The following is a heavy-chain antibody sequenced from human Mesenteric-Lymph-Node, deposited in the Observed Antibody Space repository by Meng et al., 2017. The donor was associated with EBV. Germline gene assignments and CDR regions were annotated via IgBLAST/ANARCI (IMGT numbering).Heavy chain of an antibody. CDR3: TIVLDIVVVPTASDFDS. V-gene: IGHV1-46*01. J-gene: IGHJ4*02. Sequence: VGSRLEWMKPVASVKVSCKASGYTFTKYFMHWVRQAPGQGLEWMGMSGRSGGRTTYAQKFQGRVTMTTDTSTSIAYMELRSLRSDDAAVYYCTIVLDIVVVPTASDFDSWGQGTLVTVSS. CDR2: SGRSGGRT. CDR1: GYTFTKYF. D-gene: IGHD2-2*01.